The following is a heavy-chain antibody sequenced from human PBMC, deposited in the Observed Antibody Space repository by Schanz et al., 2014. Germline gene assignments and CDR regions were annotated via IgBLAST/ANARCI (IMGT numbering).Heavy chain of an antibody. CDR1: GFTFSDYY. V-gene: IGHV3-11*06. CDR3: ASPPISVAGRLADY. J-gene: IGHJ4*02. CDR2: ISHNSHYT. Sequence: QVQLVESGGGLVKPGGSLRLSCAASGFTFSDYYMSWIRQAPGKGLEWVSYISHNSHYTNYADSVKGRFTISRDNAKNSLYLQMDSLRAEDTAVYYCASPPISVAGRLADYWGQGILVAVSS. D-gene: IGHD6-19*01.